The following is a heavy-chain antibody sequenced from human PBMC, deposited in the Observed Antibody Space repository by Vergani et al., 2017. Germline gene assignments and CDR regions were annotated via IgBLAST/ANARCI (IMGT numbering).Heavy chain of an antibody. CDR3: ANEGSANRIRGWIDN. J-gene: IGHJ4*02. D-gene: IGHD3-10*01. CDR1: GFSVSNSG. CDR2: IQYDGSDI. V-gene: IGHV3-30*02. Sequence: QVQLVESGGGVVQPGGSLRLSCVASGFSVSNSGMHWVRQTPGKGLEWVAFIQYDGSDIFYADFVEGRFTISRDNSKNSLYLQMRSLRFDDTAVYYCANEGSANRIRGWIDNWGQGALVTVSS.